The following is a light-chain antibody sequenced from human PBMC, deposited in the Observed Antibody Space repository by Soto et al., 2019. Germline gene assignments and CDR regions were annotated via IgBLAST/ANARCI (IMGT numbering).Light chain of an antibody. CDR2: DTT. CDR3: HQRNT. Sequence: VLTQSPVTLSLSPGYRATLSCRASQSVSTYLAWYRQVPGQPPRLLIYDTTNRAAGIPPRFSGSRSGTDFTLTISSVEPEDLALYYCHQRNTFGQGTRLEIK. CDR1: QSVSTY. V-gene: IGKV3-11*01. J-gene: IGKJ5*01.